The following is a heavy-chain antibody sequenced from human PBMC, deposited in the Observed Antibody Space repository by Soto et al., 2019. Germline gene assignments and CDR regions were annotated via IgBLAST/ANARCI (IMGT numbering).Heavy chain of an antibody. CDR2: IYYSGST. CDR3: ARVDYGDYYYYGMDV. D-gene: IGHD4-17*01. Sequence: SETLSLTCTVSGGSISSGDYYLSWIRQPPGKGLEWIGYIYYSGSTNYNPSLKSRVTISVDTSKNQFSLKLSSVTAADTAVYYCARVDYGDYYYYGMDVWGQGTTVTVSS. CDR1: GGSISSGDYY. V-gene: IGHV4-30-4*01. J-gene: IGHJ6*02.